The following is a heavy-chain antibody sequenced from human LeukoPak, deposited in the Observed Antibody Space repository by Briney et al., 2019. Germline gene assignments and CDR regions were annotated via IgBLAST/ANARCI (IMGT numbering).Heavy chain of an antibody. V-gene: IGHV3-21*01. D-gene: IGHD4-17*01. Sequence: PGGSLRLSCAASEFTFSSYSMNWVRQAPGKGLEWVSSISSSGSYIYYADSVKGRFTISRDNAKNSLYLQMDSLRAEDTAVYYCARSNRYGDHDYWGQGTLVTVSS. J-gene: IGHJ4*02. CDR3: ARSNRYGDHDY. CDR2: ISSSGSYI. CDR1: EFTFSSYS.